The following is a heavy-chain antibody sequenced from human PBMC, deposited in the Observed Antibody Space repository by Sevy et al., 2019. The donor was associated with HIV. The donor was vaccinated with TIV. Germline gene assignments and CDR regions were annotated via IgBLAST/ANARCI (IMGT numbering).Heavy chain of an antibody. J-gene: IGHJ5*02. CDR3: AKDRVTVFGVVVTLDA. Sequence: GGSLRLSCAASGFTFDSYAMHWVRQVAGKGLEWVSTSMGSGYATYYADSVKGRFIISRDTYRNTLYLQMNSLRVEDSAVYFCAKDRVTVFGVVVTLDAWGQGTLVTVSS. V-gene: IGHV3-23*01. CDR1: GFTFDSYA. D-gene: IGHD3-3*01. CDR2: SMGSGYAT.